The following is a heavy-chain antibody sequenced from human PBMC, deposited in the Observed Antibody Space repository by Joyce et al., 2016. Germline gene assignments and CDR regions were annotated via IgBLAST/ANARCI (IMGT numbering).Heavy chain of an antibody. J-gene: IGHJ4*02. CDR3: ARSAVAAYFFDN. V-gene: IGHV3-53*01. CDR2: IHTGGTT. D-gene: IGHD6-19*01. Sequence: EVQMEEFGGGLSQPGGSRRLSCVGSGFNVSSNDMSWVRQAPGKGLEWISVIHTGGTTHYADSVGGRFTISKDSAENMVFLEMNSLRVDDTAIYYCARSAVAAYFFDNWGQGTLVAVSS. CDR1: GFNVSSND.